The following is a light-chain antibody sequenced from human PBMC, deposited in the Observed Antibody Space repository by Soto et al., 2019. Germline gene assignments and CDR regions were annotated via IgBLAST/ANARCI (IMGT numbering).Light chain of an antibody. CDR3: VAWDDSLSAWV. CDR2: KDN. J-gene: IGLJ3*02. CDR1: SSNIGSNY. Sequence: QSVVTQPPSASGTPGQRGTISCSGSSSNIGSNYVYWHQQLPGTAPRLLIYKDNQRPSGVPDRFSGSKSGTSASLAISGLRSEDEADYYCVAWDDSLSAWVFGGGTKLTVL. V-gene: IGLV1-47*01.